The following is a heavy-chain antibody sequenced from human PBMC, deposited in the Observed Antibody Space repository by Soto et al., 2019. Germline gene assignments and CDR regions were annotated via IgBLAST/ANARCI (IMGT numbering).Heavy chain of an antibody. CDR3: AKDVPDFMVRGVKHYYGMDV. J-gene: IGHJ6*02. D-gene: IGHD3-10*01. V-gene: IGHV3-23*01. Sequence: SXRLSCAASGFTFSSYAMSLFLQAPGKGLEWVSAISGSGGSTYYADSVKGRFTISRGNSKNTLYLQMNSLRAEDTAVYYCAKDVPDFMVRGVKHYYGMDVWGQGTTVTVSS. CDR2: ISGSGGST. CDR1: GFTFSSYA.